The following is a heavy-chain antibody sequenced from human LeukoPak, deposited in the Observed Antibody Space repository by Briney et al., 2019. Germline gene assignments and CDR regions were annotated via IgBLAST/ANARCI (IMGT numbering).Heavy chain of an antibody. CDR3: ARGRYYGSGSYYVGP. J-gene: IGHJ5*02. CDR2: ISAYNGNT. CDR1: GYTFTSYG. Sequence: VASVKVSCKASGYTFTSYGISWVRQAPGQGLEWMGWISAYNGNTNYAQKLQGRVTMTTDTSTRTAYMELRSLRSDDTAVYYCARGRYYGSGSYYVGPWGQGTLVTVSS. D-gene: IGHD3-10*01. V-gene: IGHV1-18*01.